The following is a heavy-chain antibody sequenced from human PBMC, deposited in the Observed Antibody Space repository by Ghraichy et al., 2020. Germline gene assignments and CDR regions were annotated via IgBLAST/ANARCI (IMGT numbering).Heavy chain of an antibody. D-gene: IGHD2-15*01. V-gene: IGHV4-34*01. CDR2: INHSGST. CDR1: GGSFSGYY. J-gene: IGHJ4*02. CDR3: ARRGGYCSGGSCYSRFQGYYFDY. Sequence: SQTLSLTCAVYGGSFSGYYWSWIRQPPGKGLEWIGEINHSGSTNYNPSLKSRVTISVDTSKNQFSLKLSSVTAADTAVYYCARRGGYCSGGSCYSRFQGYYFDYWCQGTLV.